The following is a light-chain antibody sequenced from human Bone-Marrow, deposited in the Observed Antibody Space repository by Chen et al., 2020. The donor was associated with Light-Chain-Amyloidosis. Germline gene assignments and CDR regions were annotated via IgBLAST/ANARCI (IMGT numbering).Light chain of an antibody. J-gene: IGLJ1*01. V-gene: IGLV2-14*01. CDR2: EVT. CDR3: TSSTIANTRV. Sequence: QSALTQPASVSGSPGQSSTISCTGTSSDVGADNHVSWYQQHPDKAPKLMMCEVTNRPSWVPDWCSVSASDNTASLTSSGLQTEDEADYFCTSSTIANTRVFGSGTRVTVL. CDR1: SSDVGADNH.